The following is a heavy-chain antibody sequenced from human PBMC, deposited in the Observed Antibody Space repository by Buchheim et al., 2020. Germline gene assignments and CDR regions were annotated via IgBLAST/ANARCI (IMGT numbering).Heavy chain of an antibody. D-gene: IGHD5-18*01. V-gene: IGHV4-31*03. CDR2: IYYSGST. CDR1: GGSISSGGYY. J-gene: IGHJ5*02. Sequence: QVQLQESGPGLVKPSETLSLTCTVSGGSISSGGYYWSWIRQRPGKGLEWIGYIYYSGSTYYNPSLKSRVTMSKDTSKNQFSLKLSSVTAADTAVYYCARLGYSYGSVGDWFDPWGQGTL. CDR3: ARLGYSYGSVGDWFDP.